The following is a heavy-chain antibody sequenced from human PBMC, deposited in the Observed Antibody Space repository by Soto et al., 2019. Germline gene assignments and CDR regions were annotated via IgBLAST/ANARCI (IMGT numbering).Heavy chain of an antibody. CDR3: AREYGGNSGTFDY. D-gene: IGHD2-21*02. CDR2: INHSGST. CDR1: GGSFSGYY. V-gene: IGHV4-34*01. Sequence: QVQLQQWGAGLLKPSETLSLTCAVYGGSFSGYYWSWIRQPPGKGLEWIGEINHSGSTNYNPSITSRVTISVDTSKNQFSLTLSYVTEADTAVYYCAREYGGNSGTFDYWGQGTLVTVSS. J-gene: IGHJ4*02.